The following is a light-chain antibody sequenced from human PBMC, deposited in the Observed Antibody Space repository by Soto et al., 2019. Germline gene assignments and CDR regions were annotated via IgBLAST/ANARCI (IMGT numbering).Light chain of an antibody. J-gene: IGLJ3*02. CDR1: SSNIGAGYN. Sequence: QSVLTQPPSVSGAPGQRVTISCTGSSSNIGAGYNVHWYQQVPGTAPKLLIYGDSNRPSGVPDRLSGSKSATSASLAITGLQAEDEGDYYYQSSNSILMGWLFGGGTKVTVL. V-gene: IGLV1-40*01. CDR3: QSSNSILMGWL. CDR2: GDS.